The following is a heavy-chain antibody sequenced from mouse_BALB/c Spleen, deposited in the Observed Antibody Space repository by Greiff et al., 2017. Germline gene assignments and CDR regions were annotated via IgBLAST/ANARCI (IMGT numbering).Heavy chain of an antibody. CDR2: INPSNGRT. D-gene: IGHD4-1*01. CDR3: ARELGRDWYFDV. J-gene: IGHJ1*01. CDR1: GYTFTSYW. V-gene: IGHV1S81*02. Sequence: QVQLKQPGAELVKPGASVKLSCKASGYTFTSYWMHWVKQRPGQGLEWIGEINPSNGRTNYNEKFKSKATLTVDKSSSTAYMQLSSLTSEDSAVYYCARELGRDWYFDVWGAGTTVTVSS.